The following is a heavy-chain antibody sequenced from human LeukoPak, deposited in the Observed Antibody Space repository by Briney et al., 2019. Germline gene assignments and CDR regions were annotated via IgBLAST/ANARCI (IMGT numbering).Heavy chain of an antibody. J-gene: IGHJ4*02. CDR2: ISAYNGNT. Sequence: GASVKVSCKASGYTFTSYGISWVRQAPGQGREWMGWISAYNGNTNYAQKLQGRVTMPTDTSTSPAYLELRSLRSDDPAVYYCATNVGTDYWGQGTLVTVSS. CDR3: ATNVGTDY. CDR1: GYTFTSYG. V-gene: IGHV1-18*01.